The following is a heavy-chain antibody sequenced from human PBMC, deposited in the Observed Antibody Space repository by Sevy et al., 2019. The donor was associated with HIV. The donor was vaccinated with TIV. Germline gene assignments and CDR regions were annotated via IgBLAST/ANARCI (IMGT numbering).Heavy chain of an antibody. J-gene: IGHJ6*02. V-gene: IGHV3-15*01. CDR2: IRNDPDGGTT. CDR3: STDIVVQSGYSYDFSTFNPDLPHNSGADV. D-gene: IGHD5-12*01. CDR1: GFTFRNAW. Sequence: GGSLRLSCTASGFTFRNAWMTWVRQVPGKGLEWVGRIRNDPDGGTTDYAAPVRGRFTISRNDSKNTMYLQMNSLKNEEPAVYYCSTDIVVQSGYSYDFSTFNPDLPHNSGADVWGQGTTVTVSS.